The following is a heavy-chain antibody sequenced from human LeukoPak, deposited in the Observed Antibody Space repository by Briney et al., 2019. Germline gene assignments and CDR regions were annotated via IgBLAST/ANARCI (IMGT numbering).Heavy chain of an antibody. J-gene: IGHJ4*02. CDR1: GYSISSGYY. CDR2: IYHSGST. Sequence: SETLSLTCTVSGYSISSGYYWGWIRPPPGKGLEWIGSIYHSGSTYYNPSLKSRVTISVDTSKNQFSLKLSSVTAADTAVYYCARDDSSGYYPFDYWGQGTLVTVSS. V-gene: IGHV4-38-2*02. D-gene: IGHD3-22*01. CDR3: ARDDSSGYYPFDY.